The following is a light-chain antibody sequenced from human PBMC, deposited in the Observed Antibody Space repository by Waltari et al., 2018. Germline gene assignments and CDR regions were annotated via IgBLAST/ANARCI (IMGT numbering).Light chain of an antibody. CDR1: QRISEY. V-gene: IGKV1-5*03. CDR3: QQYNTYSGT. J-gene: IGKJ1*01. CDR2: KAS. Sequence: DIQMTQSPPTLSDSVGDRVTITCRPSQRISEYLAWYQQKPGKAPKLLIYKASSLESGVSSRFSDSVSGTEFTLTISSLQPDDFATYYCQQYNTYSGTFGRGTTVDVK.